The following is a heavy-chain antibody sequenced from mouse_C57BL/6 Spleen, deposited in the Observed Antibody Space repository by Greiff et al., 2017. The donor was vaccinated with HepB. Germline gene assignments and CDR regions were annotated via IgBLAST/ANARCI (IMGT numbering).Heavy chain of an antibody. J-gene: IGHJ2*01. V-gene: IGHV1-15*01. CDR2: IDPETGGT. CDR1: GYTFTDYE. Sequence: VQLQQSGAELVRPGASVTLSCKASGYTFTDYEMHWVKQTPVHGLEWIGAIDPETGGTAYNQKFTGKAILTADKSSSTAYMDLRSLTSEASAVFYCTRHLFFDYWGQGTTLTVSS. CDR3: TRHLFFDY.